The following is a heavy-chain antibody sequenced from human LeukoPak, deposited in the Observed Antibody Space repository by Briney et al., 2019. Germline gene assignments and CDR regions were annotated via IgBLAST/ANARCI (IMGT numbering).Heavy chain of an antibody. J-gene: IGHJ4*02. CDR2: INYSGST. Sequence: PSETLSLTCTVSGGSISNTFYYWGWIRQPPGKGLEWIGSINYSGSTYYNPSLKSRVTISIDTSKNQFSLKLSSVTAADTAVYYCARVRITMIVVLGFGYWGQGTLVTVSS. CDR1: GGSISNTFYY. CDR3: ARVRITMIVVLGFGY. D-gene: IGHD3-22*01. V-gene: IGHV4-39*07.